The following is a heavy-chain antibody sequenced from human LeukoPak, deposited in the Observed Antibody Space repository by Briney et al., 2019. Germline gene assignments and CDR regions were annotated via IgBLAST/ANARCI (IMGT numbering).Heavy chain of an antibody. CDR3: ACRRTFDI. J-gene: IGHJ3*02. CDR1: GGSINSDNYY. V-gene: IGHV4-61*02. Sequence: PSETLSLTCTVSGGSINSDNYYWSWIRQPAGKGLEWIGRVYTSGSTNYNPSFASRLTISIDTSKNQFSLKLSSVTAADTAVYYCACRRTFDIWGQGTMVTVSS. CDR2: VYTSGST.